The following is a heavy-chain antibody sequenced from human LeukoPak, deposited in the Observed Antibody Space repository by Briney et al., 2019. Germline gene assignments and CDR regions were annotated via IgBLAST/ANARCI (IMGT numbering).Heavy chain of an antibody. J-gene: IGHJ4*02. CDR2: IYTSGST. V-gene: IGHV4-61*02. CDR3: ARMPIGSSSSAIDY. D-gene: IGHD6-6*01. CDR1: GGSISSGSYY. Sequence: SETLSLTCTVSGGSISSGSYYLSWIRQPAGKGLEWIGRIYTSGSTNYNPSLKSRVTISVDTSKNQFSLELSSVTAADTAVYYCARMPIGSSSSAIDYWGQGTLVTVSS.